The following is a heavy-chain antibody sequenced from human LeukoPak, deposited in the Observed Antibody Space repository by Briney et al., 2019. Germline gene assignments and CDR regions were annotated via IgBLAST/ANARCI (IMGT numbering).Heavy chain of an antibody. J-gene: IGHJ4*02. CDR3: ARSRNPGDDFWSGHDY. CDR2: IYPGDSDT. Sequence: GESLKISCKGSGYSFTSYWIGWVRQMPGKGLEWMGIIYPGDSDTRYSPSFQGQVTISADKSISTAYLQWSSLKASDTAMYYCARSRNPGDDFWSGHDYWGQGTLVTVSS. CDR1: GYSFTSYW. V-gene: IGHV5-51*01. D-gene: IGHD3-3*01.